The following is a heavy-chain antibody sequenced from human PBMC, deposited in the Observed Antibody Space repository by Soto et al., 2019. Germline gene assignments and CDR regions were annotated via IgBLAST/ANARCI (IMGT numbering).Heavy chain of an antibody. V-gene: IGHV4-31*03. CDR2: IYYSGST. D-gene: IGHD5-12*01. J-gene: IGHJ4*02. CDR3: ARERRDGYNYIIDY. Sequence: QVQLQESGPGLVKPSQTLSLTCTVSGGSISSGGYYWSWIRQHPGKGLEWIGYIYYSGSTYYNPSPKSRVTISVDTSKNQFSLKLSSVTAADTAVYYCARERRDGYNYIIDYWGQGTLVTVSS. CDR1: GGSISSGGYY.